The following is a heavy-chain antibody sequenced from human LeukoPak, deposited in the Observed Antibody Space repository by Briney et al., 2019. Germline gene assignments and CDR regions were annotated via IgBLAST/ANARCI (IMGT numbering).Heavy chain of an antibody. J-gene: IGHJ4*02. D-gene: IGHD3-10*01. Sequence: GGSLTLSCTASGFTFKNYAMICVRQAPGKGPEWFSALSGEGGSTYYADSVKGRFTISRDNSRNTLYLQVDSLRAEDTAVYYCAREDSNSYGSGSYYNDDCWGQGTLVTVSS. V-gene: IGHV3-23*01. CDR1: GFTFKNYA. CDR2: LSGEGGST. CDR3: AREDSNSYGSGSYYNDDC.